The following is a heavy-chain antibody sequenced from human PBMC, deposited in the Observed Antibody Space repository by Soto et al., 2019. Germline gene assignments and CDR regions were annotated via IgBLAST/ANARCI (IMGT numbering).Heavy chain of an antibody. Sequence: GASVKVSCKASGYTFTSYGISWVRQAPGQGFEWMGWISAYNGNTNYAQKLQGRVTMTTDTSTSTAYMELRSLRSDDTAVYYCARDPWTQYSSSASFDYWGQGTLVTVSS. CDR3: ARDPWTQYSSSASFDY. CDR2: ISAYNGNT. J-gene: IGHJ4*02. D-gene: IGHD6-6*01. CDR1: GYTFTSYG. V-gene: IGHV1-18*01.